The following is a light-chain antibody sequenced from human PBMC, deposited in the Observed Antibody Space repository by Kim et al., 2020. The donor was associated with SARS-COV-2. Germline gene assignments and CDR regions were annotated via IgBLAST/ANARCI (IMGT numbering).Light chain of an antibody. J-gene: IGKJ4*01. V-gene: IGKV1-33*01. CDR3: QQYTNLFLT. CDR2: GAS. Sequence: IQMTQSPSSLSASVGDTVTITCQASQDIGKSLNWYQQKPGKAPNLLIYGASSLKTGVSSRFSGSGSGTDFTFTISSLQPEDIATYYCQQYTNLFLTFGGGTKVDIK. CDR1: QDIGKS.